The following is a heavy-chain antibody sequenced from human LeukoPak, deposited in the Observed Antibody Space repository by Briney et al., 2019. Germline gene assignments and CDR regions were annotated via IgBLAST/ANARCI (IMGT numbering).Heavy chain of an antibody. CDR1: GFTFSIYG. CDR3: ARDRAWNYFDY. Sequence: GGSLRLSCEASGFTFSIYGMHWVRQAPGKGLEWVAIISDDGSRKYYAHSVEGRFTISRDNSKNTLYLQMDSLRAEDTAVYYCARDRAWNYFDYWGQGTLVTVSS. D-gene: IGHD3-3*01. V-gene: IGHV3-30*03. CDR2: ISDDGSRK. J-gene: IGHJ4*02.